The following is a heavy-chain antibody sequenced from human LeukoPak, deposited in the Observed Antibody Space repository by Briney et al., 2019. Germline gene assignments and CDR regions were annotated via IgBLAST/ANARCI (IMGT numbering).Heavy chain of an antibody. CDR3: ASEASCSSTSCYDY. J-gene: IGHJ4*02. V-gene: IGHV4-39*07. CDR2: IYYSGST. CDR1: GGSISSSSYY. D-gene: IGHD2-2*01. Sequence: SETLSLTCTVSGGSISSSSYYWGWIRQPPGKGLEWIGSIYYSGSTYYNPSLKGRVTISVDTSKNQFSLKLSSVTAADTAVYYCASEASCSSTSCYDYWGQGTLVTVSS.